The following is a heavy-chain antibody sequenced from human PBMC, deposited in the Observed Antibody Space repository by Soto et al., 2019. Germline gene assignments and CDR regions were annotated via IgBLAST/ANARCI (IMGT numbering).Heavy chain of an antibody. D-gene: IGHD3-3*01. J-gene: IGHJ5*02. CDR1: GFTFSSYA. CDR2: ISGSGGST. CDR3: AKDRNYDFWQTGGSDP. V-gene: IGHV3-23*01. Sequence: EVQLLESGGGLVQPGGSLRLSCAASGFTFSSYAMSWVRQAPGKGLEWVSAISGSGGSTYYADSVKGRFTISRDNSTNTLYLQMNSLRAEDTAVYYCAKDRNYDFWQTGGSDPWGQGTLVTVSS.